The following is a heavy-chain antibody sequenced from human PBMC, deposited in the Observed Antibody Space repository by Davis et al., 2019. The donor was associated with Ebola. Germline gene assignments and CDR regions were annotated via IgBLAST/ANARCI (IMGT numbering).Heavy chain of an antibody. J-gene: IGHJ6*04. CDR2: RYNSGST. Sequence: SETLSLTCSVSGASISSYYWSWIRQAPGKGLEWIGFRYNSGSTNHNPSLQSRVIISIDTANKQISLKLSSVTAADTAVYYCARGRLLEWPPTFYGLDVWGKGTIVTVSS. V-gene: IGHV4-59*01. CDR1: GASISSYY. D-gene: IGHD3-3*01. CDR3: ARGRLLEWPPTFYGLDV.